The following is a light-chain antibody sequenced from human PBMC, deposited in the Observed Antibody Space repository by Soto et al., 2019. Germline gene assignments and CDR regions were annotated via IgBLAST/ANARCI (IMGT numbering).Light chain of an antibody. CDR3: QQCNSYPPT. CDR2: KAS. CDR1: QSISSW. J-gene: IGKJ1*01. Sequence: DLQMTQSPSTLSASVGDRVTITCRASQSISSWLAWYQQKPGKAPKVLIYKASNLQSGVPSRFSGSGSGTDFTLTISSLQPDDFATYYCQQCNSYPPTFGHGTTVDIK. V-gene: IGKV1-5*03.